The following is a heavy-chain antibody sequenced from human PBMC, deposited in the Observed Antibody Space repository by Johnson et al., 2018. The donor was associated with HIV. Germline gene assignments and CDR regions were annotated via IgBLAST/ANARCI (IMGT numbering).Heavy chain of an antibody. J-gene: IGHJ3*02. V-gene: IGHV3-30-3*01. Sequence: QVQLVESGGGVVQAGRSLRLSCAASGFSFSSYALHWVRQAPGKGLEWVAVVSYDGSAKYYADSVKGPFTISRDNSKNTLYLQLNTLRAADTAVYYCARDWDAYGAFDIWGQGTMVTVSS. CDR1: GFSFSSYA. CDR3: ARDWDAYGAFDI. CDR2: VSYDGSAK. D-gene: IGHD1-26*01.